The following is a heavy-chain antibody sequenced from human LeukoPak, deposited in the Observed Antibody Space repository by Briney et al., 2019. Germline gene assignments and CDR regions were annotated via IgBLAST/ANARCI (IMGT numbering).Heavy chain of an antibody. Sequence: GESLKISCKGSGYSFTSYWIGWVRQMPGKGLEWMGIIYPGDSDTRYSPSFQGQVTISADKSISTAYLQWSSLKASDTAMYYCARSPAEYNWNYVTPFDYWGQGTLVTVSS. J-gene: IGHJ4*02. CDR3: ARSPAEYNWNYVTPFDY. CDR2: IYPGDSDT. V-gene: IGHV5-51*01. D-gene: IGHD1-7*01. CDR1: GYSFTSYW.